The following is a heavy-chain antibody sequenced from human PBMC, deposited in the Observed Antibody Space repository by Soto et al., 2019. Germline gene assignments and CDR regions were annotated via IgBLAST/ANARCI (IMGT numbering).Heavy chain of an antibody. V-gene: IGHV4-59*01. CDR2: IYYNGTT. CDR3: ARRGGITWTSGSGYRGAADV. Sequence: QVHLQESGPGLVKPAETLSLTCTVSGVSLYGYFWTWIRQPPGKGLEWIGYIYYNGTTNYYPSLSCRVIISKDTSARHLSLTLSSGIAADTAVHSLARRGGITWTSGSGYRGAADVWAPGTTVIVSS. D-gene: IGHD3-22*01. J-gene: IGHJ6*02. CDR1: GVSLYGYF.